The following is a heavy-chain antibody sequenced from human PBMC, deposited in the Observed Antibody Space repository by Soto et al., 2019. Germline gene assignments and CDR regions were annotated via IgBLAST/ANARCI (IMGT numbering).Heavy chain of an antibody. D-gene: IGHD6-13*01. CDR1: GYTFTGYY. CDR3: ARVKIAAAGITLDY. V-gene: IGHV1-2*02. J-gene: IGHJ4*02. Sequence: SVKVSCKASGYTFTGYYMHWVRQAPVQGLEWMGWINPNSGGTNYAQKFQGRVTMTRDTSISTAYMELSRLRSDDTAVYYCARVKIAAAGITLDYWGQGTLVTVSS. CDR2: INPNSGGT.